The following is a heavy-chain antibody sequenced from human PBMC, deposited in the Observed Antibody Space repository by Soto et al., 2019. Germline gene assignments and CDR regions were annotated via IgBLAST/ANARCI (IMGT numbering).Heavy chain of an antibody. CDR3: ARARAVVVAAHPNGFDP. V-gene: IGHV3-64*01. CDR1: GFTFSSYA. J-gene: IGHJ5*02. Sequence: PGGSLILSCAASGFTFSSYAMHWVRQAPGKGLEYVSAISSNGGSTYYANSVKGRFTISRDNSKNTLYLQMGSLRAEDMAVYYCARARAVVVAAHPNGFDPWGQGTLVTVSS. D-gene: IGHD2-15*01. CDR2: ISSNGGST.